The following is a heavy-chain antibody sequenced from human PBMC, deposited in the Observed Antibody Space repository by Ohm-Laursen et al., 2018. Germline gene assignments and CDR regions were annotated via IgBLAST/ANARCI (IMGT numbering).Heavy chain of an antibody. J-gene: IGHJ4*02. D-gene: IGHD6-19*01. V-gene: IGHV3-7*01. CDR3: VSDPPGSGWSFHN. CDR2: IRKDGGET. Sequence: GSLRLSCAASGFIFSNYWMTWVRQAPGKGLEWVANIRKDGGETYYVDSVKGRFTISRDNSKNTVYLQMSSLTAEDTAVYYCVSDPPGSGWSFHNWGQGTLVTVSS. CDR1: GFIFSNYW.